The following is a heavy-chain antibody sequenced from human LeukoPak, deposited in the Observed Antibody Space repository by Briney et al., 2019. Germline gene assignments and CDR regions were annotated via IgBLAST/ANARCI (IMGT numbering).Heavy chain of an antibody. V-gene: IGHV4-59*01. CDR3: ARVVSSSSPLLPYYYYGMDV. CDR2: IYYSGST. J-gene: IGHJ6*02. CDR1: GGSISSYY. D-gene: IGHD6-6*01. Sequence: PSETLSLTCTVSGGSISSYYWSWIRQPPGKGLEWIGYIYYSGSTNYNPSLKGRVTISVDTSKNQFSLKLSSVTAADTAVYYCARVVSSSSPLLPYYYYGMDVWGQGTTVTVSS.